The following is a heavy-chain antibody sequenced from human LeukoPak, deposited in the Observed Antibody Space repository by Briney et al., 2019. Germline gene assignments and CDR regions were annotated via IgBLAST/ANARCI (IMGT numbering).Heavy chain of an antibody. D-gene: IGHD4-17*01. V-gene: IGHV1-69*01. J-gene: IGHJ4*02. CDR2: IIPIFGTA. CDR3: AGGFKSELYGDYLDY. CDR1: GGTFSSYA. Sequence: GASVKVSCKASGGTFSSYAISWVRQAPGQGLEWMGGIIPIFGTANYAQKSQGRVTITADESTSTAYMELSSLRSEDTAVYYCAGGFKSELYGDYLDYWGQGTLVTVSS.